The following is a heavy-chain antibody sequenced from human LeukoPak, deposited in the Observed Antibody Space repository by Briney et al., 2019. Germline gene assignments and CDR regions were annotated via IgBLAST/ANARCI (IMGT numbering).Heavy chain of an antibody. CDR2: IYPGDSDT. V-gene: IGHV5-51*01. CDR3: ARRATHAGTPGFDY. D-gene: IGHD6-13*01. CDR1: GYTFTTYW. Sequence: GESLKISCKGSGYTFTTYWIGWVRQMPGKGLEWMGIIYPGDSDTIYSPSFQGQVTISADKSISTAYLQWSSLKASDTAMYYCARRATHAGTPGFDYWGQGTLVTVSS. J-gene: IGHJ4*02.